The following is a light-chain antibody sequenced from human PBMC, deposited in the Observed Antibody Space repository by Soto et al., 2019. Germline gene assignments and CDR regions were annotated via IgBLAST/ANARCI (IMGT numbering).Light chain of an antibody. CDR1: QTISSW. Sequence: DIQTTQSPSTLSGSVGDRVTITCRASQTISSWLAWYQQKPGKAPKLLIYKASTLKSGVPSRFSGSGSGTEFTLTISSLQPDDFETYYCQHYNSYSEAFGQGTKVDIK. CDR3: QHYNSYSEA. V-gene: IGKV1-5*03. J-gene: IGKJ1*01. CDR2: KAS.